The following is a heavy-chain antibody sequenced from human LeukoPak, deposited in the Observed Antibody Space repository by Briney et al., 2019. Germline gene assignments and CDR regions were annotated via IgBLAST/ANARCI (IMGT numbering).Heavy chain of an antibody. CDR3: AKDHLPYSSSWYVAFDI. D-gene: IGHD6-13*01. CDR1: GLTFSSYA. J-gene: IGHJ3*02. Sequence: GGSLGLSCAASGLTFSSYAMSWVRQAPGKGLEWVSFISVSGGTTYYADSVKGRFTISRDNSKNTLYLQMNSLRAEDTALYYCAKDHLPYSSSWYVAFDIWGQGTMVTVSS. CDR2: ISVSGGTT. V-gene: IGHV3-23*01.